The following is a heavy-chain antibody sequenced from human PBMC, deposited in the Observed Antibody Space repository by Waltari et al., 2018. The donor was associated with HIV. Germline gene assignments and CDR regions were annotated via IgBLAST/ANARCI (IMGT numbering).Heavy chain of an antibody. CDR3: ARDICNGGSCHPSYFHY. CDR2: TKPDNSGT. D-gene: IGHD2-15*01. J-gene: IGHJ4*02. CDR1: GYTFTGYY. Sequence: QVQLVKSGAEVKKPGASVKVSCKTSGYTFTGYYMHWVRQAPGQGLEWMGWTKPDNSGTKYGQKFKGMDTMTRNTSISTTDMELNRLISDDTAVYYCARDICNGGSCHPSYFHYWGQGTLVTVSS. V-gene: IGHV1-2*02.